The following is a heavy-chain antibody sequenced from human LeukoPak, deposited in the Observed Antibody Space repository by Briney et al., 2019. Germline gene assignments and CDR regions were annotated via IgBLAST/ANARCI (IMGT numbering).Heavy chain of an antibody. V-gene: IGHV3-48*01. J-gene: IGHJ4*02. CDR2: ISGDGNAK. CDR3: ARDYVYAFDY. D-gene: IGHD2/OR15-2a*01. Sequence: GGSLRLSCAASGFSFSSYSINWVRQAPGKGLEWVSYISGDGNAKHYTDSVKGRFTISRDNAKNALYLQMNSLRAEDTAVYFCARDYVYAFDYWGQGTLVTVSS. CDR1: GFSFSSYS.